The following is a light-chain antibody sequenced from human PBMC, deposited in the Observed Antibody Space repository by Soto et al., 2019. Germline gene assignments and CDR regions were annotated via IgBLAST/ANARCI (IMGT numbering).Light chain of an antibody. CDR3: CSYAGSGTLI. CDR2: EVS. V-gene: IGLV2-23*02. J-gene: IGLJ2*01. Sequence: QSALTQPASVSGSPGQSITISCTGTSSDVGSYNLVSWYQQHPGKAPKFMIYEVSKRPSGVSDRFFGSKSGNTASLTISGLQTADEGHYFCCSYAGSGTLIFGGGTKLTVL. CDR1: SSDVGSYNL.